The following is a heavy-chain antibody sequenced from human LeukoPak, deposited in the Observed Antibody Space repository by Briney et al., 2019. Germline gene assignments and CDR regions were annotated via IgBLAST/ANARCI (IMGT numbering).Heavy chain of an antibody. D-gene: IGHD2-15*01. CDR2: IYTSGST. V-gene: IGHV4-4*07. CDR1: GGSISSYH. CDR3: ARGGLAATPLGFDY. Sequence: SETLSLTCTVSGGSISSYHWSWIRQPAGKGLEWIGRIYTSGSTNYNPSFKSRVTMSVDTSKNQFSLKLSSVTAADTAVYYCARGGLAATPLGFDYWGQGTLVTVSS. J-gene: IGHJ4*02.